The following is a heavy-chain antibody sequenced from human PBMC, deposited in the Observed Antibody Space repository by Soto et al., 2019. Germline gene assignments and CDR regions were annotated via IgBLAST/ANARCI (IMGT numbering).Heavy chain of an antibody. CDR1: GGSFSGYY. CDR3: ARRHRLYYDSSAPPLDY. J-gene: IGHJ4*02. V-gene: IGHV4-34*01. D-gene: IGHD3-22*01. CDR2: INHSGST. Sequence: PSETLSLTCAVYGGSFSGYYWSWIRQPPGKGLEWIGEINHSGSTNYNPSLKSRVTISVDTSKNQFSLKLSSVTAADTAVYYCARRHRLYYDSSAPPLDYWGQGTLVTAPQ.